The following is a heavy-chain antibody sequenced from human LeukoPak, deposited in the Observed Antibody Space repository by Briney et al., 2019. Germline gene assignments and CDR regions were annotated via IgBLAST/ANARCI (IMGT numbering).Heavy chain of an antibody. J-gene: IGHJ4*02. D-gene: IGHD1-26*01. V-gene: IGHV3-30*19. CDR1: GFTLSSYG. Sequence: GGSLRLSCAVSGFTLSSYGMHWVRQAPGKGLEWVAVTSPDEGLKFYGDSVKGRFTISRDNSKNTMYLQMNNLREEDTAVYYCTRDPILGAPDYFDYWGQGTLVTVSS. CDR2: TSPDEGLK. CDR3: TRDPILGAPDYFDY.